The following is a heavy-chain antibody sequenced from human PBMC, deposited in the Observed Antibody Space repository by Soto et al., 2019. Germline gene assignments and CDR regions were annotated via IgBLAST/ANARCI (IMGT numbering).Heavy chain of an antibody. J-gene: IGHJ4*02. D-gene: IGHD3-10*01. CDR2: VFHSGST. CDR1: GCSISRGRYP. V-gene: IGHV4-30-2*03. Sequence: SETLSRTCFVSGCSISRGRYPWSWSRQPPGKPLKWIGSVFHSGSTYNNPSLKSRVTIGLDMSKTHSSLKLSSVPAADTAVYYCASHPQMVRGIGGGFMDVWGQGTLVTVSS. CDR3: ASHPQMVRGIGGGFMDV.